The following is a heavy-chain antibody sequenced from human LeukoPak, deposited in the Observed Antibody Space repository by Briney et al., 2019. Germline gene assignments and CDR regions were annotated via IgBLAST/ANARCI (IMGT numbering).Heavy chain of an antibody. D-gene: IGHD2-2*01. CDR1: GGTFSSYA. Sequence: SVKVSCKASGGTFSSYAISWVRQAPGQGLEWMGGIIPIFGTANYAQKFQGRVTITADESTSTAYMELSSLRSEDTAVYYCAVSIVVVPAAIYYYYMDVWGKGTTVTVSS. CDR3: AVSIVVVPAAIYYYYMDV. J-gene: IGHJ6*03. CDR2: IIPIFGTA. V-gene: IGHV1-69*13.